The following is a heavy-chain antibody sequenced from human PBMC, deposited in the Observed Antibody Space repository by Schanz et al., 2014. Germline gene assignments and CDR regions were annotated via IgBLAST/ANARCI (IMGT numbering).Heavy chain of an antibody. J-gene: IGHJ4*02. Sequence: EVQLVESGGGLIQPGGSLRLSCAASGFGFSSYGMSWVRQAPGKGLEWVSGFDAHDGRAYYADSAKGRFTISRDNSKSTLYVEMNSLRVEDTAVYYCARKVVATIGGYYDNWGQGTLVIVSS. CDR3: ARKVVATIGGYYDN. V-gene: IGHV3-23*04. CDR2: FDAHDGRA. CDR1: GFGFSSYG. D-gene: IGHD5-12*01.